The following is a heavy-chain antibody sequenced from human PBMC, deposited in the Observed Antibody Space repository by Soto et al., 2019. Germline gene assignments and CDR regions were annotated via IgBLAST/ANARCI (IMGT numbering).Heavy chain of an antibody. Sequence: ASVKVSCKASGYTFSTFDISWVRQAPGQGLEWMGIINPSGGSTSYAQKFQGRVTMTRDTSTSTVYMELSSLRSEDTAVYYCARAPHGYYYDSSGYDYWGQGTLVTVSS. D-gene: IGHD3-22*01. CDR2: INPSGGST. V-gene: IGHV1-46*01. CDR1: GYTFSTFD. J-gene: IGHJ4*02. CDR3: ARAPHGYYYDSSGYDY.